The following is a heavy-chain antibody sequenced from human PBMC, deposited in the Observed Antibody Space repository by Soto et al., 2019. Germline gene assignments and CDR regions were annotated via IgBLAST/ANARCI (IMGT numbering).Heavy chain of an antibody. D-gene: IGHD4-17*01. CDR1: GGSVSSGSYY. Sequence: LSLTCTVSGGSVSSGSYYWSWIRQPPGKGLEWIGYIYYSGSTNYNPSLKSRVTISVDTSKNQFSLKLSSVTAADTAVYYCARGLRDGYNNWGQGTLVTVSS. CDR2: IYYSGST. CDR3: ARGLRDGYNN. V-gene: IGHV4-61*01. J-gene: IGHJ4*02.